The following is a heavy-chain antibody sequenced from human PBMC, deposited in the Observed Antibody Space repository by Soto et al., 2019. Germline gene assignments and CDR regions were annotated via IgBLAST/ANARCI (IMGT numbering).Heavy chain of an antibody. CDR1: GFIVSDAA. J-gene: IGHJ1*01. D-gene: IGHD6-6*01. V-gene: IGHV3-30-3*01. Sequence: PGGSLRLSCVASGFIVSDAAMHWARQARGKGLEWVALISPAGTNQYYADSAKGRFTISRDNSKNTLYLQMNSLRPEDTGLYYCARENSRISPRLFQHWGHGTLVTVSS. CDR3: ARENSRISPRLFQH. CDR2: ISPAGTNQ.